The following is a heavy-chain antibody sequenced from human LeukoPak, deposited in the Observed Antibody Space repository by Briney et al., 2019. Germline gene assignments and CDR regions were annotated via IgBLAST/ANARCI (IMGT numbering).Heavy chain of an antibody. V-gene: IGHV4-38-2*02. CDR1: GYSISSDYY. D-gene: IGHD5-18*01. CDR3: ARLRGYNYGYSDY. J-gene: IGHJ4*02. CDR2: IYHSGST. Sequence: PSETLSLTCIVSGYSISSDYYWGWIRQPPGKGLEWIGSIYHSGSTYYNPSLKSRVTISVDTSKNQLSLKLRSVTAADTAVYYCARLRGYNYGYSDYWGQGTLVTVSS.